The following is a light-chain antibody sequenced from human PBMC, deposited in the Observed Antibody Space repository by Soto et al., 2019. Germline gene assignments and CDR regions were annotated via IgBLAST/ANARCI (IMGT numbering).Light chain of an antibody. CDR2: WAS. Sequence: DIVMTQSPDSLAVSLGERATINCKSSQSVLYSSNNKNYLAWYQQKPGQPPKLLIYWASTRESGVPDRFSGSGSGTDFSLPISSLQAEDVAVYYCQQYYLPWTFGQGTKVEIK. CDR3: QQYYLPWT. J-gene: IGKJ1*01. CDR1: QSVLYSSNNKNY. V-gene: IGKV4-1*01.